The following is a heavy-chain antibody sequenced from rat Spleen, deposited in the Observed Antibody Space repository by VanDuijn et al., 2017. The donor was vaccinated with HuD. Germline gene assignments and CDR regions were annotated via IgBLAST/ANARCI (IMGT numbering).Heavy chain of an antibody. Sequence: QVQLKESGPGLVQPSQTLSLTCTVSGFSLTSNSVHWVRQPPGKGLEWMGGIWGDGSTDYNSALKSRLSISRDTSKSQVFLKMNSLQTEDTATYYCARENYWGQGVMVTVSS. CDR1: GFSLTSNS. J-gene: IGHJ2*01. CDR3: ARENY. CDR2: IWGDGST. V-gene: IGHV2-1*01.